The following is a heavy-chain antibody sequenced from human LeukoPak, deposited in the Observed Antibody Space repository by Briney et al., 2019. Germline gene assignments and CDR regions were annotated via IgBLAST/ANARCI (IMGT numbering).Heavy chain of an antibody. CDR1: GFTFSSYG. J-gene: IGHJ4*02. Sequence: GGSLRLSCAASGFTFSSYGMHWVRQAPGKGLEWVAVIWYDGSNKYYADSVKGRFTISRDNSKNTLYLQMNSLRAEDTAVYYCAGERITGTTFFDYWGQGTLVTVSS. V-gene: IGHV3-33*01. CDR3: AGERITGTTFFDY. CDR2: IWYDGSNK. D-gene: IGHD1-20*01.